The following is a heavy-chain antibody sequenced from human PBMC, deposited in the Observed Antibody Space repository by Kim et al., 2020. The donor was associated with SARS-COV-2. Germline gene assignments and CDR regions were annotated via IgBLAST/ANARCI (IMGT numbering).Heavy chain of an antibody. V-gene: IGHV1-69*13. CDR1: GGTFSSYA. CDR2: IIPIFGTA. CDR3: ARTSDGDWRLEAFYYYYYGMDV. Sequence: SVKVSCKASGGTFSSYAISWVRQAPGQGLEWMGGIIPIFGTANYAQKFQGRVTITADESTSTAYMELSSLRSEDTAVYYCARTSDGDWRLEAFYYYYYGMDVWGQGTTVTVSS. D-gene: IGHD2-21*01. J-gene: IGHJ6*02.